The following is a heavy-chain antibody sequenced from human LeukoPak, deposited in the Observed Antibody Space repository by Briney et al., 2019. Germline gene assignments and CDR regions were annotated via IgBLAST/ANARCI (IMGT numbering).Heavy chain of an antibody. V-gene: IGHV3-7*01. J-gene: IGHJ4*02. CDR1: GFTFSSYS. CDR3: ARGKYRGHQVTTVTYYFDY. CDR2: IKQDGIEK. Sequence: GGSLRLSCAASGFTFSSYSMSWVRQAPGKGLEWVANIKQDGIEKYYVDSVKGRFTLSRDNAKNSLYLKMNSLRAEDIAVYYCARGKYRGHQVTTVTYYFDYWGQGTLVTVSS. D-gene: IGHD4-17*01.